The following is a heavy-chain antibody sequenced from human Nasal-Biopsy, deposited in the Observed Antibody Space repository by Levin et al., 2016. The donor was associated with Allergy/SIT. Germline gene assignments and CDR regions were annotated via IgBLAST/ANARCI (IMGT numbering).Heavy chain of an antibody. Sequence: SETLSLTCTVSGVSISHYYWSWIRQAPGKGLEWIGQIYYTGDTSYNRSLKSRVTISVDTSKNHFSLKVTSVTDADTAVYYCARGVSGSYYAPFNYWGQGTPVTVSS. CDR3: ARGVSGSYYAPFNY. CDR2: IYYTGDT. V-gene: IGHV4-59*01. D-gene: IGHD1-26*01. J-gene: IGHJ4*02. CDR1: GVSISHYY.